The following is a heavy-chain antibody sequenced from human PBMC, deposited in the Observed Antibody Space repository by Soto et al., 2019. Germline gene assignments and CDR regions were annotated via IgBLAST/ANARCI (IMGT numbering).Heavy chain of an antibody. V-gene: IGHV3-30-3*01. D-gene: IGHD3-10*01. CDR2: ISYDGSNK. J-gene: IGHJ5*02. Sequence: GGSLRLSCAASGFTFSSYVMHWVRQAPGKGLEWVAVISYDGSNKYYADSVKGRFTISRDNSKNTLYLQMNSLRAEDTAVYYCARERITMVRGVIIPNWFDPWGQGTLVTVSS. CDR3: ARERITMVRGVIIPNWFDP. CDR1: GFTFSSYV.